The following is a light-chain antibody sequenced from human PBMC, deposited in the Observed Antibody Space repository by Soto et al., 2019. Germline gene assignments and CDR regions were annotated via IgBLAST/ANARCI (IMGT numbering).Light chain of an antibody. CDR1: SSDVGGYNY. CDR3: SSYTSSSTYV. J-gene: IGLJ1*01. V-gene: IGLV2-14*01. Sequence: QSVLTQPASVSGSPGQSITISCTGTSSDVGGYNYVSWYQQHPGKAPKLMIYDVSNRPSGVSNRFSGSKSGNTASLTISGLQAEDEADYYCSSYTSSSTYVLGTDTGVTVL. CDR2: DVS.